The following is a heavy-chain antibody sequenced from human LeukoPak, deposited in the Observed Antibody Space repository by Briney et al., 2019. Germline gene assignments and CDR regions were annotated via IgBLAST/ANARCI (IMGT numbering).Heavy chain of an antibody. CDR1: GFTFNNYW. D-gene: IGHD1-26*01. CDR2: IKKDGSEK. CDR3: VRAGWELDY. J-gene: IGHJ4*02. V-gene: IGHV3-7*01. Sequence: GGSLRLSCAASGFTFNNYWMPWVRQAPGKGLERVADIKKDGSEKFYVDSVKGRFTISRDNSKNSVYLQMDSLRVEDTAVYYCVRAGWELDYWGRGTLVTVSS.